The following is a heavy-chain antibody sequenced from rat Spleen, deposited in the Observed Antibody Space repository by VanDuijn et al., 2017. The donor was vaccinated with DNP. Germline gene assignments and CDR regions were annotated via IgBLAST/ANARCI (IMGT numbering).Heavy chain of an antibody. V-gene: IGHV5-7*01. CDR1: GFTFGDYN. Sequence: EVQLVESGGGLVQPGRSLKLSCAGSGFTFGDYNMAWVRQAPKKSLEWVATMSYAGSGTYYRGSVKGRFTISRDNTKSTLYLEMDSLRSEDTATYYCARPDYWGQGVMVTVSS. J-gene: IGHJ2*01. CDR2: MSYAGSGT. CDR3: ARPDY.